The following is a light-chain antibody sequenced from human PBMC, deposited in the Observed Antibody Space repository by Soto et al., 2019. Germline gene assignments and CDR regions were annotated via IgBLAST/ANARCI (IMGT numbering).Light chain of an antibody. Sequence: EIVMTQSPATLSVSPGERATLSCRASQSVSGNLAWYQQKPGQAPRLLIYAASTRATGIPARFSGSGSGTESPLTISSLQSEDCAVYYCQQYNNWPPITFGPGTKVDIK. CDR2: AAS. CDR1: QSVSGN. V-gene: IGKV3-15*01. J-gene: IGKJ3*01. CDR3: QQYNNWPPIT.